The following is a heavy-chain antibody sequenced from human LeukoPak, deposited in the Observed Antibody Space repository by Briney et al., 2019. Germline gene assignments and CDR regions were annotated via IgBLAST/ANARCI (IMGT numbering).Heavy chain of an antibody. CDR2: IYHSGST. V-gene: IGHV4-4*02. CDR1: GGSISSSNW. Sequence: SETLSLTCAVSGGSISSSNWWSWVRQPPGKGLEWIGEIYHSGSTNYNPSLKSRVTISVDKSKHQFSLKLSSVTAADTAVYYCARGALNYYDSSGYSYYFDYWGQGTLVTVSS. J-gene: IGHJ4*02. D-gene: IGHD3-22*01. CDR3: ARGALNYYDSSGYSYYFDY.